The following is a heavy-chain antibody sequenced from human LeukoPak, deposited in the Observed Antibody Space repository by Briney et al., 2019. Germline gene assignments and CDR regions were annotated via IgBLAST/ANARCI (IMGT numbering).Heavy chain of an antibody. CDR1: GFTFSSYA. D-gene: IGHD6-19*01. J-gene: IGHJ4*02. CDR2: ISYDGSST. Sequence: GGSLRLSCAASGFTFSSYAMSWVRQAPGKGLEWVAVISYDGSSTYNADSVKGRFTISRDNSRNTLYLQMNSLRAEDTAIYYCAKDEGSAWYGQIDHWGQGTLVTVSS. CDR3: AKDEGSAWYGQIDH. V-gene: IGHV3-30-3*01.